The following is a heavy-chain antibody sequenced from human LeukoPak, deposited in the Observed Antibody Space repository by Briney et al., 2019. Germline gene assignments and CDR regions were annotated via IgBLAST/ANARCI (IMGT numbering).Heavy chain of an antibody. CDR3: ARDGGSGWSSAFFDH. J-gene: IGHJ5*02. V-gene: IGHV3-53*01. Sequence: PGGSLRLSCAASGFTVSRSYMSWVRQAPGKGPEWVSVIYSGGSTDYADSVKGRFTISRDNSKNTLYLQMSSLRAEDTAVYYCARDGGSGWSSAFFDHWGQGTLVTVSS. D-gene: IGHD6-19*01. CDR2: IYSGGST. CDR1: GFTVSRSY.